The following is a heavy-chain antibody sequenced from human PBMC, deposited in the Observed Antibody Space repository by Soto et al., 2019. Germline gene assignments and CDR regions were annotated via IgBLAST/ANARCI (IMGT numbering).Heavy chain of an antibody. CDR1: GYTFTSYG. Sequence: ASVKVSCKASGYTFTSYGISWVRQAPGQGLEWMGWISAYNGNTNYAQKLQGRVTMTTDTSTSTAYMELRSLRSNDTAVYYCARDIVVVVAATSSYYYYYYGMGVWGQGTTVTVSS. J-gene: IGHJ6*02. V-gene: IGHV1-18*01. CDR3: ARDIVVVVAATSSYYYYYYGMGV. CDR2: ISAYNGNT. D-gene: IGHD2-15*01.